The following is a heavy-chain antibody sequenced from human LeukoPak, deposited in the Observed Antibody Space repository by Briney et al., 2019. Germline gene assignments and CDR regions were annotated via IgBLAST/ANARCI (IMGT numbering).Heavy chain of an antibody. CDR3: ARDYCSSTSCLFDY. CDR1: GGTFSSYA. CDR2: IIPIFGTA. Sequence: SVKVSCKASGGTFSSYAISWVRQAPGQGLEWMGGIIPIFGTANYAQKFQGRVTITADESTSTAYMKLSSLRSEDTAVYYCARDYCSSTSCLFDYWGQGTLVTVSS. V-gene: IGHV1-69*13. D-gene: IGHD2-2*01. J-gene: IGHJ4*02.